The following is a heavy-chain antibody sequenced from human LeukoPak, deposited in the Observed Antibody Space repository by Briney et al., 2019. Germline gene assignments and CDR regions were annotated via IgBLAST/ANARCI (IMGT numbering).Heavy chain of an antibody. J-gene: IGHJ4*02. CDR3: ARASRRYSSSRAPFY. CDR2: VKHSGSSGST. Sequence: SETLSLTCTVSGGSISSGGYYWSWIRQPPGKGLEWIGEVKHSGSSGSTNYNPSLKSRVTISVDTSKNQFSLKLSSVTAADTAVYYCARASRRYSSSRAPFYWGQGTLVAVSS. D-gene: IGHD6-13*01. V-gene: IGHV4-61*08. CDR1: GGSISSGGYY.